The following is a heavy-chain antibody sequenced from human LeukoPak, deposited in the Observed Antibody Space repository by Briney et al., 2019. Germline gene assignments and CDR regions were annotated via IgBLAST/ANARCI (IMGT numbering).Heavy chain of an antibody. CDR1: GFTFSSDA. Sequence: GGSLRLSCAASGFTFSSDAMSWVRQAPGKGLEWVSAISGGGGSTYYADSVKGRFTIFRDNSKNTLYLQMSSLRAEDTAVYYCTKAGSSWFLTSDYYMDVWGKGTTVTVSS. D-gene: IGHD6-13*01. V-gene: IGHV3-23*01. CDR3: TKAGSSWFLTSDYYMDV. J-gene: IGHJ6*03. CDR2: ISGGGGST.